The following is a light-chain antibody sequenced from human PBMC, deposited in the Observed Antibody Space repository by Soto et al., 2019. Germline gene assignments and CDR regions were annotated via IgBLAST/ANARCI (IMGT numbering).Light chain of an antibody. CDR1: SSDVGAYNY. V-gene: IGLV2-14*03. J-gene: IGLJ1*01. CDR3: SSFTRSDSYV. CDR2: DVS. Sequence: QSVLTQPASVSGSPGQSITISCTGTSSDVGAYNYVSWYQQHPGKVPKLMIYDVSDRPSGVSNRFSGSKSGNTASLTISGLQDEDEADYYCSSFTRSDSYVFGTGTQLTVL.